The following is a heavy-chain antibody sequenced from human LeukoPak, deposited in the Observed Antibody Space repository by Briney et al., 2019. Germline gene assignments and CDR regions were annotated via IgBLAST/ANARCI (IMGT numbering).Heavy chain of an antibody. V-gene: IGHV3-74*01. D-gene: IGHD6-13*01. J-gene: IGHJ4*02. Sequence: QTGGSLRLSCAASGFIFSSYWMHWVRQAPGKGLVWVSRIHSDGSGTTYADSVKGRFTISRDNAKNTLYLQMTGLRDEDAAVYYCARGRSSSSWSDYWGQGTLVTVSS. CDR3: ARGRSSSSWSDY. CDR1: GFIFSSYW. CDR2: IHSDGSGT.